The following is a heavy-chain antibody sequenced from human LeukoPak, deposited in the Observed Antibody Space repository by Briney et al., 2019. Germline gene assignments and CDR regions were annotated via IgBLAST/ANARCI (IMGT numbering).Heavy chain of an antibody. J-gene: IGHJ6*04. Sequence: SETLSLTCAVSGASITYYWSWVRQPPGKGLEGMGGIYYSGSTYYNPSLKSRVTISVDTSKNQFSLKLSSVTAADTAVYYWARHNSGRFLEWLSSDVWGKGTTVTVSS. D-gene: IGHD3-3*01. CDR2: IYYSGST. V-gene: IGHV4-39*01. CDR1: GASITYY. CDR3: ARHNSGRFLEWLSSDV.